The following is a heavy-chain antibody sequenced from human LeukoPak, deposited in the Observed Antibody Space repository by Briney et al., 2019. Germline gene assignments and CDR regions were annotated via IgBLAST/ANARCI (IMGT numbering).Heavy chain of an antibody. Sequence: PGGSPRLSCVASGLSVSSNYMSWVRQAPGKGLEWVSVIYRDGSSYYAESVKGRFTISRDNSKNTLYIQMNSLGAEDTAVYYCARPFYDILIGYYQYFDYWGQGTLVTVSS. CDR3: ARPFYDILIGYYQYFDY. D-gene: IGHD3-9*01. CDR1: GLSVSSNY. J-gene: IGHJ4*02. CDR2: IYRDGSS. V-gene: IGHV3-66*04.